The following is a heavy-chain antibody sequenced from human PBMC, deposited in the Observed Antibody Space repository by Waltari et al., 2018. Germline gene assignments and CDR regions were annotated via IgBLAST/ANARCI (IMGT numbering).Heavy chain of an antibody. J-gene: IGHJ4*02. V-gene: IGHV1-24*01. Sequence: QVQLVQSGAEVKKPGASVKVSCKVSGYTLTELSMHWERQAPGKGLEWMVGSGPDHGETIYALNVQGSVTMTAKTSTDTPYMELSSLRSEETAVYYCATSAGKQQVDYWGQGTLVTVSS. CDR3: ATSAGKQQVDY. CDR1: GYTLTELS. CDR2: SGPDHGET. D-gene: IGHD6-13*01.